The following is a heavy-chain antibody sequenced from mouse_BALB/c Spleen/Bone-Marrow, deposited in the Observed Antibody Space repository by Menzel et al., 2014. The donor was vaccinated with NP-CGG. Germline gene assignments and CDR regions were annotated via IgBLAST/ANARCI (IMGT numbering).Heavy chain of an antibody. Sequence: VQLNESGPGLVKPSQSLSLTCSVTGYSITSGYYWNWIRQFPGNKLEWMGYITYDGSNNYNPSLKNRISITRDTSKNQFFLKLNSVTTEDTATYYCARCGYYYYAMDYWGQGTSVTVSS. V-gene: IGHV3-6*02. CDR3: ARCGYYYYAMDY. D-gene: IGHD2-3*01. CDR1: GYSITSGYY. J-gene: IGHJ4*01. CDR2: ITYDGSN.